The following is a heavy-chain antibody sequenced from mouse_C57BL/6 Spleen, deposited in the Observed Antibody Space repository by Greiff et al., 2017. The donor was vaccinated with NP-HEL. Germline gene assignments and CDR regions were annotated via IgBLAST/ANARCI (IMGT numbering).Heavy chain of an antibody. CDR1: GFTFSSYT. V-gene: IGHV5-9*01. Sequence: EVQGVESGGGLVKPGGSLKLSCAASGFTFSSYTMSWVRQTPEKRLEWVATISGGGGNTYYPDSVKGRFTISRDNAKNTLYLQMSSLRSEDTALYYCAIYDGYYVFDYWGQGTTLTVSS. CDR2: ISGGGGNT. CDR3: AIYDGYYVFDY. D-gene: IGHD2-3*01. J-gene: IGHJ2*01.